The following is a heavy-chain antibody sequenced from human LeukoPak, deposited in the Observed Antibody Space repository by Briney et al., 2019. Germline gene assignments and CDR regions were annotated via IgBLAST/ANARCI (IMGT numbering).Heavy chain of an antibody. Sequence: ASVKVSCKASGYKFTDYAMYWVRQAPGQRFEWMGCVNTGTGNTAYSQNLQGRVTLTRDSSASTAHMELSSLTSEDTAVYYCVRDWGGSSAIWGQGTLVIVSS. D-gene: IGHD2-21*01. J-gene: IGHJ4*02. CDR1: GYKFTDYA. CDR2: VNTGTGNT. V-gene: IGHV1-3*04. CDR3: VRDWGGSSAI.